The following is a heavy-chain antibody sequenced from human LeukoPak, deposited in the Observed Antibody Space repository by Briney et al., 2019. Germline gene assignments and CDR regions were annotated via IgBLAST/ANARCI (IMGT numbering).Heavy chain of an antibody. CDR1: GYTFTSYD. J-gene: IGHJ6*03. CDR3: ARAVRRRGYSGYDTSYYYYYYMDV. CDR2: MNPNSCNT. Sequence: ASVEVSCKASGYTFTSYDINWVRQATGQGLEWMGCMNPNSCNTGYAQELQGRVTMTRNTSISTAYMELSSLRSEDTAVYYCARAVRRRGYSGYDTSYYYYYYMDVWGKGTTVTVSS. V-gene: IGHV1-8*01. D-gene: IGHD5-12*01.